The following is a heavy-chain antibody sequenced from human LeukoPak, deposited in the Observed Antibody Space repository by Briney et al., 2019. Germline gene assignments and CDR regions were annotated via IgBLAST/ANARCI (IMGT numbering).Heavy chain of an antibody. CDR2: ISSSSSCI. V-gene: IGHV3-21*01. CDR1: VFTFSSYS. Sequence: GGSLRLSCAASVFTFSSYSMNWVRQARGKGLEWVSSISSSSSCIYYADSVKCRFTISRDNAKNSLYLQMISLRAEDTAVYYGASESGGYWGQGTLVTVSS. CDR3: ASESGGY. J-gene: IGHJ4*02. D-gene: IGHD3-3*01.